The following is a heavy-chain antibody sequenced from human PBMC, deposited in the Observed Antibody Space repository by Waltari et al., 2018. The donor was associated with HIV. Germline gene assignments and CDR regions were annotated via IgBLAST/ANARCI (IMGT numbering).Heavy chain of an antibody. J-gene: IGHJ3*02. CDR3: ARTTYYYDSSGYYGGQGGAYDI. Sequence: VATIGPADDTYYADSVKGRFTISRENAKNSLYLQMSSLRAGDTAVYYCARTTYYYDSSGYYGGQGGAYDIWGQGTKVTVSS. V-gene: IGHV3-13*01. CDR2: IGPADDT. D-gene: IGHD3-22*01.